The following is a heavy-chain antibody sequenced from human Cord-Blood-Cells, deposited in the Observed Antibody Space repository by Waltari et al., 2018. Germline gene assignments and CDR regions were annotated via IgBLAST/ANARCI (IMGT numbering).Heavy chain of an antibody. J-gene: IGHJ4*02. CDR3: ARPRETWSPKLKTGTTFDY. Sequence: QVQLVQSGAEVKKPGASVKVSCKASGYTFTSYYMHWVRQAPGQGLEWMGIINPSGGSTSYAQKFQGRVTMTRETSTSTVYMELSSLRSEDTAVYYCARPRETWSPKLKTGTTFDYWGQGTLVTVSS. V-gene: IGHV1-46*01. CDR1: GYTFTSYY. CDR2: INPSGGST. D-gene: IGHD1-7*01.